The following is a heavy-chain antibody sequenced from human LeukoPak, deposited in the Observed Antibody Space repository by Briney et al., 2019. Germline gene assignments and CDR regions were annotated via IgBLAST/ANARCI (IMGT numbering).Heavy chain of an antibody. CDR1: GYSFTSYW. CDR2: IYPGDSDT. J-gene: IGHJ5*02. D-gene: IGHD5-18*01. CDR3: AILGYSSGSGGWFDP. V-gene: IGHV5-51*01. Sequence: GESLKISCKGSGYSFTSYWLGWVRPMPGKCLEGMGLIYPGDSDTRYSPSFQGQVTISADKSISTAYLQWSSLKASDTAMYYCAILGYSSGSGGWFDPWGQGTLVTVSS.